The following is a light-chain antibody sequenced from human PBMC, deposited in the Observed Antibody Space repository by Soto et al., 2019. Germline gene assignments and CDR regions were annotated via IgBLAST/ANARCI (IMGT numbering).Light chain of an antibody. V-gene: IGKV3-15*01. CDR2: GAS. Sequence: EIVMTQSPVTLSVSPGEGATLSCRASQSISSNLAWFQQKPGQGPSLLIYGASTRATGVSARFSGSGSGTEFTLTINSLQSDEAAVYYCQQYNNWPRTFGQGTTVEIK. J-gene: IGKJ1*01. CDR3: QQYNNWPRT. CDR1: QSISSN.